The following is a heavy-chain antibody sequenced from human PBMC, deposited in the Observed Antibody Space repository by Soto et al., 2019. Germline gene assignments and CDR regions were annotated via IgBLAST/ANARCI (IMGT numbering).Heavy chain of an antibody. J-gene: IGHJ4*02. CDR2: IYYSGST. D-gene: IGHD5-12*01. CDR3: ARGPWLQLALDYYFDD. V-gene: IGHV4-59*01. CDR1: GGSISSYY. Sequence: SETLSLTCTVSGGSISSYYWSWIRQPPGKGLEWIGYIYYSGSTNYNPSLKSRVTISVDTSKNQFSLKLSSVTAADTAVYYCARGPWLQLALDYYFDDWGQGYLVTVSS.